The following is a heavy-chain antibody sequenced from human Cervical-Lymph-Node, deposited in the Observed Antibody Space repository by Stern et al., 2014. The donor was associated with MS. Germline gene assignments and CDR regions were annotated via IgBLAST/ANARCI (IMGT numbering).Heavy chain of an antibody. Sequence: VQLVQSGAEVKKPGESLKISCKGSGFSFTGYWIGWVRQMAGKGLEWMGMIYPGDSDTRYSPSFQGQVTMSVDKSISTAYLQWISLKASDTAMYYCARWEVAADYWGQGTLVTVSS. J-gene: IGHJ4*02. D-gene: IGHD6-19*01. CDR1: GFSFTGYW. V-gene: IGHV5-51*03. CDR2: IYPGDSDT. CDR3: ARWEVAADY.